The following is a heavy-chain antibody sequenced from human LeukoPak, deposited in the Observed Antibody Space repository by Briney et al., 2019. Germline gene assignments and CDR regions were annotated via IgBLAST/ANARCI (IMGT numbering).Heavy chain of an antibody. CDR3: AKFFSGEYSSGGNY. Sequence: GGSLRLSCAASGFTFSSYAMHWVRQAPGKGLEWVAVISFDGSNKYYADSVKGRFTISRDNSKNTLYLQMNSLRAEDTAVYYCAKFFSGEYSSGGNYWGQGTLVTVSS. CDR2: ISFDGSNK. V-gene: IGHV3-30*18. J-gene: IGHJ4*02. D-gene: IGHD6-19*01. CDR1: GFTFSSYA.